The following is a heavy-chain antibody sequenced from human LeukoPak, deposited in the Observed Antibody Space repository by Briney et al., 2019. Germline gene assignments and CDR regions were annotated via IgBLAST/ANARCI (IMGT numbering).Heavy chain of an antibody. CDR2: IYYRGST. J-gene: IGHJ5*02. D-gene: IGHD3-10*01. V-gene: IGHV4-39*01. CDR3: ARLKGSGSSGWFDP. CDR1: GGSISSSNYF. Sequence: SETLSLTCTVSGGSISSSNYFWGWIRQPPGKGLEWIGNIYYRGSTYYNPSLKSRVTISVDTSKNQFSLKLSSVTAADTAVYYCARLKGSGSSGWFDPWGQGTLVTVSS.